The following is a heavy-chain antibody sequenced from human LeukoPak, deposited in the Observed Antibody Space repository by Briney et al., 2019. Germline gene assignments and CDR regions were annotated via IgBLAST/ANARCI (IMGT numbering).Heavy chain of an antibody. J-gene: IGHJ4*02. CDR1: GFTVSSNY. V-gene: IGHV3-53*01. Sequence: GGSLRLSCAASGFTVSSNYMSWVRQAPGKGLEGVSLIYSGGSTYYADSVKCRFTISRDSSKNNLYLQMNSLRADDTAVYYCARATYSTTWGIGDFDEWGQGTLVTVSS. CDR2: IYSGGST. D-gene: IGHD3-16*01. CDR3: ARATYSTTWGIGDFDE.